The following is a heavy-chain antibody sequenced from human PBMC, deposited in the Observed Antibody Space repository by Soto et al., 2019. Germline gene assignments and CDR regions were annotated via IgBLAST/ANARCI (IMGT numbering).Heavy chain of an antibody. J-gene: IGHJ4*02. CDR3: ARDPAGCGGSCYSEY. V-gene: IGHV3-21*01. CDR1: GFTFSSYS. Sequence: EVQLVESGGGLVKPGGSLRLSCAASGFTFSSYSMNWVRQAPGKGLEWVSSISFTSNYIYYADSVKGRFTISRDNAKNSLYLQMNSLRAEDTAVYYCARDPAGCGGSCYSEYWGQGTLVTVSS. D-gene: IGHD2-15*01. CDR2: ISFTSNYI.